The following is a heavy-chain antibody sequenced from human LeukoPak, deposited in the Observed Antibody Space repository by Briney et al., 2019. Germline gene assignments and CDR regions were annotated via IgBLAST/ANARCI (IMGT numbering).Heavy chain of an antibody. Sequence: GASVKVSCKASGYTFPSYFMHWVRQAPGQGLEWMGIINPTGGSTTYAQKFQGRVTMTRDTSTSTVYMELSSLRSDDTAVYYCARDPYGSGQFDYWGQGTLVTVSS. CDR3: ARDPYGSGQFDY. CDR1: GYTFPSYF. J-gene: IGHJ4*02. D-gene: IGHD3-10*01. V-gene: IGHV1-46*01. CDR2: INPTGGST.